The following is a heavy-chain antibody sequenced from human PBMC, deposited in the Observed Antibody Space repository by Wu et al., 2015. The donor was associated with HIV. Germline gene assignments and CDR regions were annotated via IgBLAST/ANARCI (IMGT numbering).Heavy chain of an antibody. J-gene: IGHJ5*01. CDR2: MNPSNGHI. D-gene: IGHD4/OR15-4a*01. V-gene: IGHV1-18*01. CDR1: YILTSYP. Sequence: QLVQSGPEVKRPGASVKVSCKASYILTSYPIGWVRQAPGQRLEWMGWMNPSNGHIQPAQKFQDRITMSTDNSAHTAYMELRSLTSDDAAIYFCARVQFDPDYYTYFDLWGQGTLVTVSS. CDR3: ARVQFDPDYYTYFDL.